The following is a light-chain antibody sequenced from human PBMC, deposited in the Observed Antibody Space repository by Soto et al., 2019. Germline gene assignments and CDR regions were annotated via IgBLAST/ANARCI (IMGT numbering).Light chain of an antibody. Sequence: EIVLTQSPGTLSLSPGERATLSCRASQSVSSSYLAWYQQKPGQAPRLLIYGASSRATGIPDRFSGSGSGTDFTLTISRLEPEDFEMYYCQQYGSPITFGQGTRLEIK. CDR1: QSVSSSY. CDR3: QQYGSPIT. CDR2: GAS. V-gene: IGKV3-20*01. J-gene: IGKJ5*01.